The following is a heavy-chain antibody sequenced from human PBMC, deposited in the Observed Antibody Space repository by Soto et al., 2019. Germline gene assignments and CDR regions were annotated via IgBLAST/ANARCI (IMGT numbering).Heavy chain of an antibody. Sequence: QVQLVQSGAEVRKPGASVTVSCRSSGDSFNDYYIHGVRQAPGQGFAWMGWINPNGGVTKYAQKFRGWVSMTRDTSIRTVYMQMSRLRSDDTAVYYCARESGGASATLDYYYFYVDVWGTGTTVTVSS. CDR1: GDSFNDYY. CDR2: INPNGGVT. V-gene: IGHV1-2*04. CDR3: ARESGGASATLDYYYFYVDV. D-gene: IGHD3-10*01. J-gene: IGHJ6*03.